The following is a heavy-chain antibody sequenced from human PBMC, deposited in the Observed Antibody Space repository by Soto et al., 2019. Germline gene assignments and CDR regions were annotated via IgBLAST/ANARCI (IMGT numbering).Heavy chain of an antibody. D-gene: IGHD3-10*01. CDR2: ISSNGGST. CDR1: GFTFSSYA. J-gene: IGHJ6*03. Sequence: PGGSLRLSCAASGFTFSSYAMHWVRQAPGKGLEYVSAISSNGGSTYYANSVKGRFTISRDNSKNTLYLQMGSLRAEDMAVYYCARDRMRKTMVRGVITDYYYYMDVWGKGTTVTVSS. CDR3: ARDRMRKTMVRGVITDYYYYMDV. V-gene: IGHV3-64*01.